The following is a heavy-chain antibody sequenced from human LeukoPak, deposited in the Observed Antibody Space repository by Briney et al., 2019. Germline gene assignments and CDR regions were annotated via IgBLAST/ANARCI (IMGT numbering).Heavy chain of an antibody. V-gene: IGHV3-66*01. J-gene: IGHJ4*02. CDR1: GFTFTSNY. Sequence: GGSLRLSCVVSGFTFTSNYMSWVRQAPGKGLEWVSVIYSGGTTNYADSVKGRFTVYRENSNNTLYLQMNSLRAEDTAVYYCASKLTSGYWGQETLVTVSS. D-gene: IGHD4-17*01. CDR2: IYSGGTT. CDR3: ASKLTSGY.